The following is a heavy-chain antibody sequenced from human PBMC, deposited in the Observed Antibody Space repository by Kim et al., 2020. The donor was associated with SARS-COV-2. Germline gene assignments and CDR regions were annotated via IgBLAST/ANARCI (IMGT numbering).Heavy chain of an antibody. J-gene: IGHJ1*01. Sequence: GRFTISRDNAKNSLYLQMNSLRAEDTALYYCAKANQSGSTVTNHAEYFQHWGQGTLVTVSS. V-gene: IGHV3-9*01. D-gene: IGHD4-17*01. CDR3: AKANQSGSTVTNHAEYFQH.